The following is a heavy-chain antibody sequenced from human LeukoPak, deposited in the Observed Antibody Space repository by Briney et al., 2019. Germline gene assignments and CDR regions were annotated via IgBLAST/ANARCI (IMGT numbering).Heavy chain of an antibody. D-gene: IGHD3-10*01. Sequence: ASVKVSCKASGYTFTGYYMHWVRQAPGQGLEWMGWINPNSGGTNYAQKFQGRVTMTRDTSISTAYMELSRLRSDDTAVHYCARVDLDGSGSYDYWGQGTLVTVSS. J-gene: IGHJ4*02. CDR1: GYTFTGYY. V-gene: IGHV1-2*02. CDR3: ARVDLDGSGSYDY. CDR2: INPNSGGT.